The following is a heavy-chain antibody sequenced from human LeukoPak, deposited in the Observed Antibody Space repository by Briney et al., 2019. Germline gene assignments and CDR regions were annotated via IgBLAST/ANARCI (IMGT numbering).Heavy chain of an antibody. CDR1: GGTFSSYA. CDR3: ASNIVVVPARYYYYYMDV. V-gene: IGHV1-69*04. Sequence: GSSVKVSCKASGGTFSSYAISWVRQAPGQGLEWMGRIIPILGIANYAQKFQGRVTITTDESTSTAYMELSSLRSEDTAVYYCASNIVVVPARYYYYYMDVWGKGTTVTVSS. D-gene: IGHD2-2*01. J-gene: IGHJ6*03. CDR2: IIPILGIA.